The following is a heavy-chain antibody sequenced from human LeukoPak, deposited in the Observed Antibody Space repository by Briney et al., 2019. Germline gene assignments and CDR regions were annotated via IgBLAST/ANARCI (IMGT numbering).Heavy chain of an antibody. V-gene: IGHV3-66*01. D-gene: IGHD3-9*01. CDR2: IYSGGST. CDR3: AREYQGYDILTGYYRDY. Sequence: GGSLRLSCAASGFTVSSNYMSWVRQAPGKGLEWVSVIYSGGSTHYADSVKGRFTISRDNSKNTLYLQMNSLRAEDTAVYYCAREYQGYDILTGYYRDYWGQGTLVTVSS. J-gene: IGHJ4*02. CDR1: GFTVSSNY.